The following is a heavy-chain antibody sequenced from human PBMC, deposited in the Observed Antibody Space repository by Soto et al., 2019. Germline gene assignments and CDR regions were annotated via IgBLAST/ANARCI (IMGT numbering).Heavy chain of an antibody. V-gene: IGHV1-46*01. CDR1: GYTFTSYY. J-gene: IGHJ5*02. CDR3: ARVGRYCSGGSCHNGGWFDP. D-gene: IGHD2-15*01. CDR2: INPSGGST. Sequence: ASVKVSCKASGYTFTSYYMHWVRQAPGQGLEWMGIINPSGGSTSYAQKFQGRVTMTRDTSTSTVYMELSSLRSEDTAVYYCARVGRYCSGGSCHNGGWFDPWGQGTLVTVSS.